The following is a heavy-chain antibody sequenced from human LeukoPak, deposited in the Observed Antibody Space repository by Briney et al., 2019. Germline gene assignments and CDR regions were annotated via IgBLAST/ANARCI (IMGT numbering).Heavy chain of an antibody. CDR2: ISSSSSYI. Sequence: GGSLRLSCAASGFTFSSYSMNWVRQAPGKGREWVSSISSSSSYIYYADSVKDRFTLSRDNAQNSLYLQMNSLSAEDTAVYSCARAPIAAAGFLSWFDPWGQGALVTVSS. D-gene: IGHD6-13*01. J-gene: IGHJ5*02. V-gene: IGHV3-21*01. CDR1: GFTFSSYS. CDR3: ARAPIAAAGFLSWFDP.